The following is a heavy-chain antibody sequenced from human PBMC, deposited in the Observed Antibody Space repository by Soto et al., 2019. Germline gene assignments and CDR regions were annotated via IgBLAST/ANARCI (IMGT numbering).Heavy chain of an antibody. CDR2: IFRDGGRK. CDR1: GFSFSNYG. V-gene: IGHV3-33*01. CDR3: ARDRLGYSYGNSMDV. Sequence: GGSLRFSCAASGFSFSNYGMHWVRQAPGKGLEWVSAIFRDGGRKQYADSVKGRFSVSRDNAKNSLYLQMNSLRDEDTAVYYCARDRLGYSYGNSMDVWGQGTTVTVSS. J-gene: IGHJ6*02. D-gene: IGHD5-18*01.